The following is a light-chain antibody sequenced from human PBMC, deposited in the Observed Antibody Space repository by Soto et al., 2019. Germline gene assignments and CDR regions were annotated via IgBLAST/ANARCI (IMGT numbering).Light chain of an antibody. CDR2: KAS. CDR1: QTISSW. Sequence: DIHLTQSPSFLTATLGDSVTITSRASQTISSWLAWYQQKPGKAPKLLIYKASTLKSGVPSRFSGSGSGTEFTLTISSLQPDDFATYFCQQYSDYSRTFGQGTKVDI. J-gene: IGKJ1*01. CDR3: QQYSDYSRT. V-gene: IGKV1-5*03.